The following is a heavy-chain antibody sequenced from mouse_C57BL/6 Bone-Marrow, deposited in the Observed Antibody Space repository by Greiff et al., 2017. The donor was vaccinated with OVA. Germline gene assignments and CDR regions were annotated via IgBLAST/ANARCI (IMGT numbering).Heavy chain of an antibody. CDR3: ASGADDYPAWFAY. CDR1: GYTFTSYW. Sequence: VQLQQSGAELVRPGSSVKLSCKASGYTFTSYWMDWVKQRPGQGLEWIGNIYPSDSETHYNQKFKDKATLTVDKSSSTAYMQLSSLTSEDSAVYYCASGADDYPAWFAYWGQGTLVTVSA. CDR2: IYPSDSET. D-gene: IGHD2-4*01. J-gene: IGHJ3*01. V-gene: IGHV1-61*01.